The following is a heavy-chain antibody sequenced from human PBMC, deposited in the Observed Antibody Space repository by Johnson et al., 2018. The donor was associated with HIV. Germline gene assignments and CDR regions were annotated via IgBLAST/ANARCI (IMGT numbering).Heavy chain of an antibody. D-gene: IGHD6-13*01. CDR3: AKSYSSSWYTDAFDI. Sequence: SLRLSCAASGFTFSSYAMHWVRQAPGKWLEWVSAISGSGGSTYYADSVKGRFTISRDNSKNTLYLQMNSLRAEDTAVYYCAKSYSSSWYTDAFDIWGQGTMVTVSS. V-gene: IGHV3-23*01. J-gene: IGHJ3*02. CDR1: GFTFSSYA. CDR2: ISGSGGST.